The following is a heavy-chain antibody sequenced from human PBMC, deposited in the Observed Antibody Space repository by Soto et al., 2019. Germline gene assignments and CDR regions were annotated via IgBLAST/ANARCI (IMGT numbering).Heavy chain of an antibody. CDR1: GFTFSSYA. V-gene: IGHV3-23*01. Sequence: GGSLRLSCAASGFTFSSYAMSWVRQAPGKGLEWVSAISGSGGSTYYADSVKGRFTISRDNSKNTLYLQMNSLRAEDTAVYYCAKGGYSSSWYSSRHFGFDPWGQGTLVTVSS. CDR3: AKGGYSSSWYSSRHFGFDP. J-gene: IGHJ5*02. D-gene: IGHD6-13*01. CDR2: ISGSGGST.